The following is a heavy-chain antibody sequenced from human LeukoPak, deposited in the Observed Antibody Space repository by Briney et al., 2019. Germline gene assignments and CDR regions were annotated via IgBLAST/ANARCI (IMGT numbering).Heavy chain of an antibody. Sequence: PGGSLRLSCAASGFTVSSNYMSWVRQAPGKGLEWVSVIYSGGSTCYADSVKGRFTISRDNSKNTLYLQMNSLRAEDTAVYYCASLPRYYYDSSGYYYDDYWGQGTLVTVSS. CDR2: IYSGGST. CDR1: GFTVSSNY. V-gene: IGHV3-53*01. CDR3: ASLPRYYYDSSGYYYDDY. D-gene: IGHD3-22*01. J-gene: IGHJ4*02.